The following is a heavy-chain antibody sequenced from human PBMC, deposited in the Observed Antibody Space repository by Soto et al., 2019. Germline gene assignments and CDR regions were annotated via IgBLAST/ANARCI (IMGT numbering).Heavy chain of an antibody. D-gene: IGHD2-21*02. Sequence: PSETLSLTCTVSGASVRRASYYWSWIRQPPGKGLEWIGYIYYTGSTNYNPSLRSRVTISADTSKNQFSLKMTSLTAADTAVYFCXRAFCGGDCHATGWFDPWGQGTLVTVSS. J-gene: IGHJ5*02. CDR2: IYYTGST. V-gene: IGHV4-61*01. CDR1: GASVRRASYY. CDR3: XRAFCGGDCHATGWFDP.